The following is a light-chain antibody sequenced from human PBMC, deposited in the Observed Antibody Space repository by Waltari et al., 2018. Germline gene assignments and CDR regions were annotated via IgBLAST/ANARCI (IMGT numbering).Light chain of an antibody. CDR3: HQYYDIPYS. Sequence: DIVMTQSPDSLAVSLGERATINCKSSRTVLHSPHNQNYFGWYQQKPGQPPKLLIYWASTREAGVPDRFSGSGSGTDFTLTISSLQAEDVAVYYCHQYYDIPYSFGQGTKLEIK. CDR1: RTVLHSPHNQNY. CDR2: WAS. J-gene: IGKJ2*03. V-gene: IGKV4-1*01.